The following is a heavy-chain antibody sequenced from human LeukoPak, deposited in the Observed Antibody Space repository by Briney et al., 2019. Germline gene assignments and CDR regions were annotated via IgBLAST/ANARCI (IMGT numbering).Heavy chain of an antibody. J-gene: IGHJ4*02. CDR1: GYSFTSYW. CDR3: ARKSSGTYYDFDY. V-gene: IGHV5-51*04. Sequence: GESLKIFCKGSGYSFTSYWIGRVRQMPGKGLEWMGIIYPGDSDTRYSPSFQGQVTISADKPISTAYLQWSRLKASDTAMYYCARKSSGTYYDFDYWGQGTLVTVSS. D-gene: IGHD1-26*01. CDR2: IYPGDSDT.